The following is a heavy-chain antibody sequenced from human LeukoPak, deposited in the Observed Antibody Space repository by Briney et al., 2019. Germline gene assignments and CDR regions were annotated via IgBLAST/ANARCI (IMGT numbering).Heavy chain of an antibody. Sequence: GGSLRLSCAASGFTFSNYWMSWVRQAPGKGLEWVANIKEDGSEKYYVDSVKGRFTISRDNARNSLYLQMNSLRAEDTAVYYCASGRQLGYWGQGTLVTISS. CDR3: ASGRQLGY. V-gene: IGHV3-7*01. CDR1: GFTFSNYW. D-gene: IGHD6-13*01. J-gene: IGHJ4*02. CDR2: IKEDGSEK.